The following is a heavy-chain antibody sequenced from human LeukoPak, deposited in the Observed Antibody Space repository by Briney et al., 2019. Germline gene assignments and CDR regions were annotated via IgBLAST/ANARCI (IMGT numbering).Heavy chain of an antibody. V-gene: IGHV3-23*01. Sequence: GGSLRLSCAASGFTFSSYAMSWVRQAPGKGLEWVSAISGSGGSTYYADSVKGRFTISRDNSKNTLYLQMNSLRAEDTAVYYCAKDIVVVPAAILGYFDYWGQGTLVTVSS. CDR1: GFTFSSYA. D-gene: IGHD2-2*02. CDR3: AKDIVVVPAAILGYFDY. J-gene: IGHJ4*02. CDR2: ISGSGGST.